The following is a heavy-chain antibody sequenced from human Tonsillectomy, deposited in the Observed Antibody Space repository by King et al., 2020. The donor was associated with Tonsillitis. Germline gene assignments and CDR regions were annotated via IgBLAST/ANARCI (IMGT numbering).Heavy chain of an antibody. CDR2: IYYSGST. V-gene: IGHV4-39*07. CDR1: GGSISSSSYY. Sequence: QLQESGPGLVKPSETLSLTCTVSGGSISSSSYYWGWIRQPPGKGLEWIGSIYYSGSTYYNPSLKSRVTISVDTSKNQFSLKLSSVTAADRAVYYCAGHQPQLWFGEIQVLWFDPWGQGTLVTVSS. D-gene: IGHD3-10*01. CDR3: AGHQPQLWFGEIQVLWFDP. J-gene: IGHJ5*02.